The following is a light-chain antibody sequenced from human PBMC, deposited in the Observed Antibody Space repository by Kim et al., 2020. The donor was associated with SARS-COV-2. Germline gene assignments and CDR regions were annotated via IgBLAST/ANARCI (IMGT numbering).Light chain of an antibody. CDR2: EVS. J-gene: IGLJ2*01. CDR1: SSDVGGYNY. Sequence: QSALTQPPSASGSPGQSVTISCTGTSSDVGGYNYVAWYQQHPGKAPQLMIYEVSKRPSGVTDRFSGSKSGNTASLTVSGLQAEDGADYYCSSYAGSNNLVFGGGTQLTVL. V-gene: IGLV2-8*01. CDR3: SSYAGSNNLV.